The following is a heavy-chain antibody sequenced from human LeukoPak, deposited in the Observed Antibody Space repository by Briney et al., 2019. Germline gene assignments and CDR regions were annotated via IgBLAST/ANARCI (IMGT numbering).Heavy chain of an antibody. CDR1: GGSISSYY. CDR2: IYYSGST. Sequence: SETLSLTCTVSGGSISSYYWSWIRQPPGKGLEWIGYIYYSGSTNYNPSLKSRVTISVDTSKNQFSLKLSSVTAADTAVYYCARIWSEGERFDYWGQGTLVTVSS. D-gene: IGHD1-14*01. J-gene: IGHJ4*02. V-gene: IGHV4-59*08. CDR3: ARIWSEGERFDY.